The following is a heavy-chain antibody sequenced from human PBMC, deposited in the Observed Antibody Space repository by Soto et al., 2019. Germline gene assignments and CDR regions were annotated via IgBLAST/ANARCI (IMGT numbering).Heavy chain of an antibody. CDR1: GYTFTSYA. J-gene: IGHJ6*02. CDR3: ARVGMTTPHDGMDV. CDR2: INAGNGNT. V-gene: IGHV1-3*01. D-gene: IGHD2-15*01. Sequence: QVQLVQSGAEVKKPGASVKVSCKASGYTFTSYAMHWVRQAPGQRLEWMGWINAGNGNTKYSQKFQGRVTITRDTSASTAYMELSSLRSEDTAVYYCARVGMTTPHDGMDVWGQGTTVTVSS.